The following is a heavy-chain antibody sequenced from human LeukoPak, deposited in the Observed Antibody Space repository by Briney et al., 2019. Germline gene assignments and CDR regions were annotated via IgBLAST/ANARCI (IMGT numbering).Heavy chain of an antibody. CDR3: VKEAGDSYYYYYGMDV. J-gene: IGHJ6*02. D-gene: IGHD2-21*02. CDR1: GFTVGNNY. V-gene: IGHV3-64D*06. Sequence: GGSLRLSCAASGFTVGNNYMSWVRQAPGKGLEYVSAISSNGGSTYYADSVKGRFTISRDNSKNTLYLQVSSLRAEDTAVYYCVKEAGDSYYYYYGMDVWGQGTTVTVSS. CDR2: ISSNGGST.